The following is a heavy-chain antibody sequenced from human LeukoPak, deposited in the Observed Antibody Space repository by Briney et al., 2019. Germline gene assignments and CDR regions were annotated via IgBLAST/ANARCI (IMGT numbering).Heavy chain of an antibody. D-gene: IGHD1-26*01. CDR1: GGSISSYY. V-gene: IGHV4-59*01. Sequence: PSETLSLTCTVSGGSISSYYWSWIRQPPGKGLEWIGYIYYSGSTNYSPSLKSRVTISVDTSKNQFSLKLSFVTAADTAVYYCARDSASGSQTWFDPWGQGTLVTVSS. J-gene: IGHJ5*02. CDR3: ARDSASGSQTWFDP. CDR2: IYYSGST.